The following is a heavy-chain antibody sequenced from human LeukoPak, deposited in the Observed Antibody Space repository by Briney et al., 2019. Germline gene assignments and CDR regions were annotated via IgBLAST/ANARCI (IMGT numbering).Heavy chain of an antibody. J-gene: IGHJ4*02. Sequence: GESLKISCKGSGYSFTSYWIAWVRQMPGKRLEWMGIIYPSDSDTRYSPSFQGQVTISADKSINTAYLQWSSLKASDTAMYYCARQADMVYEYWGQGSLVTVSS. CDR1: GYSFTSYW. D-gene: IGHD5-18*01. V-gene: IGHV5-51*01. CDR2: IYPSDSDT. CDR3: ARQADMVYEY.